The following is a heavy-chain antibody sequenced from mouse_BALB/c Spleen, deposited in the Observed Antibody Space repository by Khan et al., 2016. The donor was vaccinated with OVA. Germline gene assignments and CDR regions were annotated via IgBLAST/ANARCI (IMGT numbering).Heavy chain of an antibody. Sequence: QVQLQQSGAELAKPGASVKMSCKASGYTFTTYWMHWVKQRPGQGLEWIGYINPTSGYTDYNENFKDKATVSADKSSSTAYVQLSSLTSEDSAVYSCARDRIGYWGQGTTLTVSS. CDR3: ARDRIGY. CDR1: GYTFTTYW. V-gene: IGHV1-7*01. J-gene: IGHJ2*01. CDR2: INPTSGYT.